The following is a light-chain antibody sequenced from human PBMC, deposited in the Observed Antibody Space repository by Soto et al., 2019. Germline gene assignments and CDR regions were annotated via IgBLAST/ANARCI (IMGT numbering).Light chain of an antibody. Sequence: DVVMTQSPLSLPVTLGQPASISCRSSQSLVYSDGNTYLNWFQQRPGHSPRRLIYKVSNRDSGVPDRCSGSGAGTDFTLRISRVEAEDVGVYYCLQGTHWPPLTSGGGTKVEIK. CDR2: KVS. V-gene: IGKV2-30*01. CDR1: QSLVYSDGNTY. CDR3: LQGTHWPPLT. J-gene: IGKJ4*01.